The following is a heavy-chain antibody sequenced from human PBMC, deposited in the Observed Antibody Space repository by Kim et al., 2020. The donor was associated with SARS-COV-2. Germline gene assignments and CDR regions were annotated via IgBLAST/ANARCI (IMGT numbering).Heavy chain of an antibody. J-gene: IGHJ4*02. CDR3: AKDYRRGRSHHLDY. Sequence: GGSLRLSCAASGFTFSSYGMHWVRQAPGKGLEWVAVISYDGSNKYYADSVKGRFTISRDNSKNTLYLQMNSLRAEDTAVYYCAKDYRRGRSHHLDYWGQGTLVTVSS. V-gene: IGHV3-30*18. D-gene: IGHD1-26*01. CDR2: ISYDGSNK. CDR1: GFTFSSYG.